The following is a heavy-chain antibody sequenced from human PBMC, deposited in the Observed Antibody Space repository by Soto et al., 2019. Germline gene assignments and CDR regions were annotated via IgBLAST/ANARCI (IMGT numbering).Heavy chain of an antibody. J-gene: IGHJ4*02. Sequence: QVQLVESGGGVVQPGRSLRLSCAASGFTFSSYGMHWVRQAPGKGLEWVAVIWYDGSNKYYADSVKGRFTISRDNSKNTLYLQMNSLRAEDTAVYYCAIDRDRRIAAAGLGYWGQGTLVTVSS. D-gene: IGHD6-13*01. CDR1: GFTFSSYG. CDR2: IWYDGSNK. V-gene: IGHV3-33*01. CDR3: AIDRDRRIAAAGLGY.